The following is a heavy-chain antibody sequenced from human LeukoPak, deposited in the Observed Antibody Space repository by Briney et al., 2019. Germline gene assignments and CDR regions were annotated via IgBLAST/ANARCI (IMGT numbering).Heavy chain of an antibody. CDR2: IKSKTDGGTT. V-gene: IGHV3-15*01. CDR3: TTSWGYKY. Sequence: WIRQPPGKGLEWVGRIKSKTDGGTTDCAAPVKGRFTISRDDSKNTLYLQMNSLKTEDTAVYYCTTSWGYKYWGQGTLVNVSS. D-gene: IGHD5-12*01. J-gene: IGHJ4*02.